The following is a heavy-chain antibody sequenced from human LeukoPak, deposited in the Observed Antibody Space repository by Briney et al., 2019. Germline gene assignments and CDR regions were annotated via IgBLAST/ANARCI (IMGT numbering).Heavy chain of an antibody. CDR2: IKEDGGDK. D-gene: IGHD6-6*01. CDR1: GFTFRNYW. Sequence: GGSLRLSCTASGFTFRNYWMSWVRQAPGKGLECVAYIKEDGGDKNYVDSVKGRFTISRDNAKSSLYLQMNSLRVEDTAVYYCVRGTRSNSFWGQGTQVTVSS. V-gene: IGHV3-7*01. J-gene: IGHJ4*02. CDR3: VRGTRSNSF.